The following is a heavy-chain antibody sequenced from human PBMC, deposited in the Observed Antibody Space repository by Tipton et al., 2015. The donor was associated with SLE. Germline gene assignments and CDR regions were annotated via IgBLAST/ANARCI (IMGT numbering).Heavy chain of an antibody. D-gene: IGHD3-16*01. V-gene: IGHV4-59*07. CDR1: GGSISSYY. Sequence: TLSLTCTVSGGSISSYYRSWIRQPPGKGLEWIGYIYYSGSTNYNPSLKSRVTISVDTSKNQFSLKLSSVTAADTAVYYCARWDRGKFDHWGQGTLVTVSP. J-gene: IGHJ4*02. CDR2: IYYSGST. CDR3: ARWDRGKFDH.